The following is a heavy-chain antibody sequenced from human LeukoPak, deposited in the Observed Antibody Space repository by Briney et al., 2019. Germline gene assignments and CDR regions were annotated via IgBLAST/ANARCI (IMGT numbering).Heavy chain of an antibody. CDR2: ISGSYSTI. J-gene: IGHJ3*02. CDR3: ATDYYHSSGQSPDAFDI. CDR1: GFTFNTYE. D-gene: IGHD3-22*01. V-gene: IGHV3-48*03. Sequence: GGSLRLSCAAFGFTFNTYEMNWVRQAPGKGLEWVSYISGSYSTIYYADSVKGRFTISRDNAKSTLHLQMNSLRAEDTAIYYCATDYYHSSGQSPDAFDIWGQGTMVTVSS.